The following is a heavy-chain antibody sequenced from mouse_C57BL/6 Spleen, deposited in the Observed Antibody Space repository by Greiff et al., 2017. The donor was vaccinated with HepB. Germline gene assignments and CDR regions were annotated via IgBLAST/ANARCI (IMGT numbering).Heavy chain of an antibody. CDR2: IDPSASYT. Sequence: QVQLQQPGAELVMPGASVKLSCKASGYTFTSYWMHWVKQRPGQGLEWIGEIDPSASYTNYNQKFKGKSTLTVDKSSSTAYMQLSSLTSEDSAVYYWARAQLRLHYFDYWGQGTTLTVSS. V-gene: IGHV1-69*01. CDR1: GYTFTSYW. D-gene: IGHD3-2*02. CDR3: ARAQLRLHYFDY. J-gene: IGHJ2*01.